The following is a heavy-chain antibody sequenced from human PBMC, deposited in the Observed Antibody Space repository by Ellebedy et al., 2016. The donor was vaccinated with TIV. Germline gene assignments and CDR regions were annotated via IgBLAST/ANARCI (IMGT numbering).Heavy chain of an antibody. D-gene: IGHD6-13*01. Sequence: ASVNVSCKASGYTFPSYDLNWLRRATGQGLEWLGWMNPNSGNTGYAHKFQGRVTITRNTSISTAYMELSSLRSEDTAVYYCARVRDNSWYYWGQGTLVTVSS. CDR1: GYTFPSYD. CDR2: MNPNSGNT. J-gene: IGHJ4*02. CDR3: ARVRDNSWYY. V-gene: IGHV1-8*03.